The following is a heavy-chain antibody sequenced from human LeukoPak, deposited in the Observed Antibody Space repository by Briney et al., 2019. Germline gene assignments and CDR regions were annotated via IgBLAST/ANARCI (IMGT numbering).Heavy chain of an antibody. D-gene: IGHD3-3*01. CDR3: ARGTTNYDFWSASPD. V-gene: IGHV3-21*01. Sequence: PGGSLRLSCAASGFTFSSYSMIWVRQAPGKGLEWVSSISGGHDSIYYGDSVKGRFTISRDNAKNLLYLRMNSLRAEDTAVYYCARGTTNYDFWSASPDWGQGTLVIVSS. CDR2: ISGGHDSI. CDR1: GFTFSSYS. J-gene: IGHJ4*02.